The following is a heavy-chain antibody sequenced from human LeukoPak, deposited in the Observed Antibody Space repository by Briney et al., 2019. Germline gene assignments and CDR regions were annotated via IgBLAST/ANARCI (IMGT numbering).Heavy chain of an antibody. CDR1: GFTFSSYW. Sequence: GGSLRLSCAASGFTFSSYWMSWVRQAPGKGLGWVANIKQDGSEKCYVDSVKGRFTISRDNAKNSLYLQMNSLRAEDTAVYYCARDNLAGRGYYYGMDVWGQGTTVTVSS. J-gene: IGHJ6*02. CDR3: ARDNLAGRGYYYGMDV. CDR2: IKQDGSEK. V-gene: IGHV3-7*01.